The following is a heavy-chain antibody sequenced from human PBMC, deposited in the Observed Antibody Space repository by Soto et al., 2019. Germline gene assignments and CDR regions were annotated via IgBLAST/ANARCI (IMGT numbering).Heavy chain of an antibody. Sequence: QVQLRESGPGLVRPSETLSLTCAVSGGSISSGYWWGWVRQPPGKGLEWIGEISRGGNPNYNPSLKGRVTISVDNSNNEFSLRLNSVTAADTAVYYCVRNADFCSDFWGQGTLVTVSS. CDR3: VRNADFCSDF. D-gene: IGHD2-2*01. V-gene: IGHV4-4*02. CDR1: GGSISSGYW. J-gene: IGHJ4*02. CDR2: ISRGGNP.